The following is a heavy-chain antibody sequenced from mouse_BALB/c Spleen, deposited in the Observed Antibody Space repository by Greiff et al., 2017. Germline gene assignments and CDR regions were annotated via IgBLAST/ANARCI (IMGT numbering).Heavy chain of an antibody. V-gene: IGHV2-9*02. CDR3: AREELGMDYAMDY. D-gene: IGHD4-1*01. CDR2: IWAGGST. J-gene: IGHJ4*01. Sequence: VKLVESGPGLVAPSQSLSITCTVSGFSLTSYGVHWVRQPPGKGLEWLGVIWAGGSTNYNSALMSRLSISKDNSKSQVFLKMNSLQTDDTAMYYCAREELGMDYAMDYWGQGTSVTVSS. CDR1: GFSLTSYG.